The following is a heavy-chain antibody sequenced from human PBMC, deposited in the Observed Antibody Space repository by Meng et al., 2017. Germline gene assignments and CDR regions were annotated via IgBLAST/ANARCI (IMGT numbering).Heavy chain of an antibody. D-gene: IGHD6-19*01. CDR1: GGSISSGSYY. V-gene: IGHV4-61*02. CDR2: IYTSGST. CDR3: ARDLGIAVAPY. Sequence: SETLSLTCTVSGGSISSGSYYWSWIRQPAGKGLEWIGRIYTSGSTNYNPPLKSRVTISVDTSKNQFSLKLSSVTAADTAVYYCARDLGIAVAPYWGQGTLVTVSS. J-gene: IGHJ4*02.